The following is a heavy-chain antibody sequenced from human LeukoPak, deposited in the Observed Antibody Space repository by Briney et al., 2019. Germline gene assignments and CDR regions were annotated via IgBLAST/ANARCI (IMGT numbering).Heavy chain of an antibody. Sequence: SVKVSCKASGGTFSSYAISWVRQAPGQGLEWMGGIIPIFGTANYAQKFQGRVTITTDESTSTAYMELSSLRFEDTAVYYCARGSARWELLGTGWGQGTLVTVSS. D-gene: IGHD1-26*01. CDR1: GGTFSSYA. CDR3: ARGSARWELLGTG. CDR2: IIPIFGTA. V-gene: IGHV1-69*05. J-gene: IGHJ4*02.